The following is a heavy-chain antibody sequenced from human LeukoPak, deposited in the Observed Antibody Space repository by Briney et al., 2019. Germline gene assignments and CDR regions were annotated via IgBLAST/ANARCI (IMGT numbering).Heavy chain of an antibody. V-gene: IGHV1-69*13. J-gene: IGHJ6*03. CDR1: GGTFSSYA. CDR3: ARDRGYCSSTSCPPTEAVGYYYMDV. D-gene: IGHD2-2*01. Sequence: SVKVSCKASGGTFSSYAISWVRQAPGQGLEWMGGIIPIFGTANYAQKFQGRVTITADESTSTAYMELSSLRSEDTAVHYCARDRGYCSSTSCPPTEAVGYYYMDVWGKGTTVTVSS. CDR2: IIPIFGTA.